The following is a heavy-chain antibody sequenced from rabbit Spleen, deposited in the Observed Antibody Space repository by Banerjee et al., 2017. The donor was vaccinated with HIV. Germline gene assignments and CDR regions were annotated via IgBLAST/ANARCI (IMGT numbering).Heavy chain of an antibody. J-gene: IGHJ4*01. CDR2: IYAGDGIT. Sequence: QLKETGGGLVQPGGSLPPSCKASGFAFRTSYMGWVRQAPGKGLEWIGIIYAGDGITYYANWVNGRFTISSDNAQNTVDLQMNSLTAADTATYFCARGVYADSTVSFNLWGPGTLVTVS. V-gene: IGHV1S7*01. CDR3: ARGVYADSTVSFNL. D-gene: IGHD4-2*01. CDR1: GFAFRTSY.